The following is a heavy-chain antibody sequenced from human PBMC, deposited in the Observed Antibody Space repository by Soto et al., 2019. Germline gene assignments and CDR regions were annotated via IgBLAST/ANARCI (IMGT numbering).Heavy chain of an antibody. V-gene: IGHV4-59*11. D-gene: IGHD1-26*01. CDR2: IYYSGST. J-gene: IGHJ5*02. CDR3: AKSNSGSYFPENWFDP. Sequence: PSESLSLTCTVSGGSISSHYWSWLRQPPGKGLEWIGYIYYSGSTNYNPSLQGRVTISVDTSKNQFYLKLSSVTAADTAVYYCAKSNSGSYFPENWFDPCGQGTLVTVSS. CDR1: GGSISSHY.